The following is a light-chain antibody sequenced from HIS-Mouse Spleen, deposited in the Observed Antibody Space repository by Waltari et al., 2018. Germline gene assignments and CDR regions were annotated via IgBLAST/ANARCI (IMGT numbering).Light chain of an antibody. Sequence: QSVLTQPPSASGTPGQRVTISCSGSSPHIGSNTVHWYQQPPGTAPKLLIYSNNQRPSGVPDRFSGSKSGTSASLAISGLQSEDEADYYCAAWDDSLNGVVFGGGTKLTVL. V-gene: IGLV1-44*01. J-gene: IGLJ2*01. CDR1: SPHIGSNT. CDR3: AAWDDSLNGVV. CDR2: SNN.